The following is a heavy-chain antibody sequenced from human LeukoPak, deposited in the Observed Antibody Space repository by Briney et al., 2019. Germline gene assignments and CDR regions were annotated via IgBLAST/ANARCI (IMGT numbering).Heavy chain of an antibody. D-gene: IGHD3-22*01. CDR1: GYTFTSCY. CDR3: AADYYDSSGYYTIDY. V-gene: IGHV1-46*01. Sequence: GASVKVSCKASGYTFTSCYMHWVRQAPGQGLEWMGIINPSGGSTSYAQKFQGRVTMTRDTSTSTVYMEVSSLRPEDTAVYYCAADYYDSSGYYTIDYWGQGTLVTVSS. CDR2: INPSGGST. J-gene: IGHJ4*02.